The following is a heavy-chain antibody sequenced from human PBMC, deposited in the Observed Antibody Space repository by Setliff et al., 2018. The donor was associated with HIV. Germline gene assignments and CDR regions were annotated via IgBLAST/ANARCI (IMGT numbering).Heavy chain of an antibody. CDR3: ARVGRGAAAPYYYYYYMDV. CDR1: GGPFSDYY. CDR2: IYYSGST. D-gene: IGHD2-2*01. J-gene: IGHJ6*03. Sequence: PSETLSLTCAVYGGPFSDYYWTWIRQAPGKGLEWIGYIYYSGSTNYNPSLKSRVTISVDTSKKQFSLKLSSVTAADTAVYYCARVGRGAAAPYYYYYYMDVWGKGTTVTVSS. V-gene: IGHV4-59*08.